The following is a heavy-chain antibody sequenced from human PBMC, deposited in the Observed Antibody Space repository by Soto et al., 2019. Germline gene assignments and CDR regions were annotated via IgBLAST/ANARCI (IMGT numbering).Heavy chain of an antibody. J-gene: IGHJ4*02. CDR3: AKDRASSGYYFDY. Sequence: PGGSLRLSCAASGFTFDDYAMHWVRQAPGKGLEWVSGISWNSGSIGYADSVKGRFTISRDNAKNSLYLQMNSLRAEDTALYYCAKDRASSGYYFDYWGQGTLVTVSS. CDR2: ISWNSGSI. CDR1: GFTFDDYA. V-gene: IGHV3-9*01. D-gene: IGHD3-22*01.